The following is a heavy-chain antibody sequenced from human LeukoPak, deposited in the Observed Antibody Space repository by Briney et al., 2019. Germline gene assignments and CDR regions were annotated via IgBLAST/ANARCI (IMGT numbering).Heavy chain of an antibody. CDR2: IYYSGST. J-gene: IGHJ4*02. V-gene: IGHV4-59*01. D-gene: IGHD3-10*01. Sequence: SKTLSLTCTVSGGSISSYYWSWIRQPPGKGLEWIGYIYYSGSTNYNPSLKSRVTISVDTSKNQFSLKLSSVTAADTAVYYCARRTLSGSSHFDYWGQGTLVTVSS. CDR1: GGSISSYY. CDR3: ARRTLSGSSHFDY.